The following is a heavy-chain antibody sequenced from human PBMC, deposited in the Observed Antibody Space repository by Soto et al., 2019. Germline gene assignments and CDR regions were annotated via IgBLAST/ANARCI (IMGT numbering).Heavy chain of an antibody. CDR2: IYHSGST. Sequence: SEALSLTCAVSGGSISSSNWWSWVRQPPGKGLEWIGEIYHSGSTNYNPSLKSRVTISVDKSKNQFSLKLSSVTAADTAVYYCSRKSNDFWSGYYSYWGQGTLDTVSS. CDR1: GGSISSSNW. CDR3: SRKSNDFWSGYYSY. V-gene: IGHV4-4*02. J-gene: IGHJ1*01. D-gene: IGHD3-3*01.